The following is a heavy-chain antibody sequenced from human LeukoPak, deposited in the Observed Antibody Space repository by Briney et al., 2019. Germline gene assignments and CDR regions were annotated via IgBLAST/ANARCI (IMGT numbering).Heavy chain of an antibody. CDR1: GFTFSSHG. CDR3: ANGVPSFDY. D-gene: IGHD3-16*01. CDR2: IRYDGTNK. Sequence: GGSLRLSCAASGFTFSSHGMHWVRQAPGKGLEWVAFIRYDGTNKYYADSVKGRFTISRDNSKNTLYLQMNTLRVEDTALYYCANGVPSFDYWGQGTLDTVSS. V-gene: IGHV3-30*02. J-gene: IGHJ4*02.